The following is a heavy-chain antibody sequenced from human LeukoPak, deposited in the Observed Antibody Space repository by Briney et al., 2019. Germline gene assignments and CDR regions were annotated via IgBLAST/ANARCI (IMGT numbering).Heavy chain of an antibody. Sequence: PSETLSLTCTVSGGSISNSSFYWGWIRQPPGKGLEWVSSISSSSSYIYYADSVKGRFTISRDNAKNSLYLQMNSLRAEDTAVYYCARVRGGTSYGMDVWGQGTTVTVSS. D-gene: IGHD3-3*01. CDR2: ISSSSSYI. V-gene: IGHV3-21*01. CDR1: GGSISNSS. J-gene: IGHJ6*02. CDR3: ARVRGGTSYGMDV.